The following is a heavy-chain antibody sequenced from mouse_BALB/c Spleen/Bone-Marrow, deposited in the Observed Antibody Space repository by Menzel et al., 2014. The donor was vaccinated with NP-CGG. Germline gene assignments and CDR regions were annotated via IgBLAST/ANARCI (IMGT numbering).Heavy chain of an antibody. CDR3: ERTTGTWDY. J-gene: IGHJ2*01. Sequence: QVQLKASRAELMKPGASVKISCNATGYSFSSYWIEWVNQRPGHGLEWIGEILPGSGSTNYNEKFKGKATFTADTSSNTSYMQLSSLTTEDSADYYCERTTGTWDYWGQGTTITVST. V-gene: IGHV1-9*01. D-gene: IGHD4-1*02. CDR2: ILPGSGST. CDR1: GYSFSSYW.